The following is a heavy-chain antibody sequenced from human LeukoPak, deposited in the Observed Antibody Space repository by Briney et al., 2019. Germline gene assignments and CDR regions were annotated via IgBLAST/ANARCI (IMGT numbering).Heavy chain of an antibody. V-gene: IGHV4-38-2*01. D-gene: IGHD4-23*01. Sequence: PSETLSLTCAVSGYSISSGYYWGWIRQPPGKGLEWIGSIYHSGSTYYNPSLKSRVTISVDTSKNQFSLKLSPVTAADTAVYYCARGHDYGGNDDYWGQGTLVTVSS. CDR1: GYSISSGYY. CDR3: ARGHDYGGNDDY. CDR2: IYHSGST. J-gene: IGHJ4*02.